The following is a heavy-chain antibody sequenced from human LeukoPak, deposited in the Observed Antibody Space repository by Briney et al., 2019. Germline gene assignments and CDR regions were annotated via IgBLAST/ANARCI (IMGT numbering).Heavy chain of an antibody. D-gene: IGHD1-26*01. V-gene: IGHV1-8*01. CDR2: MNPNSGNT. CDR3: ARERNKWELPRGDAFDI. J-gene: IGHJ3*02. Sequence: ASVKVSCKASGYTFTSYDINWVRQATGQGLEWMGWMNPNSGNTGYAQKFQGRVTMTRNTSISTAYMELSSLRSEDTAVYYCARERNKWELPRGDAFDIWGQGTMVTVSS. CDR1: GYTFTSYD.